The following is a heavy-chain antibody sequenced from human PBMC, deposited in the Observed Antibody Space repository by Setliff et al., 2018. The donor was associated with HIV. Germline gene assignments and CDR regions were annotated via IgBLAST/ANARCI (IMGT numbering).Heavy chain of an antibody. CDR2: INHSGTT. D-gene: IGHD2-15*01. CDR1: GASFSGYY. Sequence: PSETLSLTCAVYGASFSGYYWAWIRQSPGTGLEWIGEINHSGTTNYNPSLKSRVTISLDTSKNQFSLKLSSVTAADTAVYYCARDRICSGGSCYVGWFDPWGQGTLVTVSS. CDR3: ARDRICSGGSCYVGWFDP. J-gene: IGHJ5*02. V-gene: IGHV4-34*01.